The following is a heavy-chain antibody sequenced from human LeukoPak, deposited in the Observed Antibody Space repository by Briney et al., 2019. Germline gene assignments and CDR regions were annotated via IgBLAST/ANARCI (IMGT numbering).Heavy chain of an antibody. CDR1: GYTFTGYY. D-gene: IGHD3-10*01. Sequence: ASVKVSFKASGYTFTGYYVHWVRQAPGQGLEWMGWISRNNGNTNYAQKFKDRVTLTTDTSTSTAYMELSSLKSGDTAVYFCAGIWAEFHLVCDFWGQGTLVTVTS. CDR3: AGIWAEFHLVCDF. J-gene: IGHJ4*02. V-gene: IGHV1-2*02. CDR2: ISRNNGNT.